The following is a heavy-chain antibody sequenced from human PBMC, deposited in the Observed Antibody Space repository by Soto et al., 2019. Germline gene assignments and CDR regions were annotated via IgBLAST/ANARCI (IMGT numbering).Heavy chain of an antibody. CDR3: ARHLREYDAFDI. J-gene: IGHJ3*02. D-gene: IGHD3-10*01. Sequence: SETLSLTCTVSGGSISSYYWSWIRQPPGKGLEWIGYIYYSGSTNYNPSLKSRVTISVDTSKNQFSLKLGSVTAADTAVYYCARHLREYDAFDIWGQGTMVTVSS. CDR2: IYYSGST. V-gene: IGHV4-59*08. CDR1: GGSISSYY.